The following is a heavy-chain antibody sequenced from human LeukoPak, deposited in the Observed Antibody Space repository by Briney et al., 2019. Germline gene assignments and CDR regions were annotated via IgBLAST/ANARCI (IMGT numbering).Heavy chain of an antibody. CDR3: AKVAYYYDSSGYYGHYYFDY. D-gene: IGHD3-22*01. V-gene: IGHV3-23*01. Sequence: GGSLRLSYAASGFNFSSNAMSWVRQAPGKGLEWVSAISGSGGSTYYADSVKGRFTISRDNSKNTLYLQMNSLRAEDTAVYYCAKVAYYYDSSGYYGHYYFDYWGQGTLVTVSS. CDR1: GFNFSSNA. CDR2: ISGSGGST. J-gene: IGHJ4*02.